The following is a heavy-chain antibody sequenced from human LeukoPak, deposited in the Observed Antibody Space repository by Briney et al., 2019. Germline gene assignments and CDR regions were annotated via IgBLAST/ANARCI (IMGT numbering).Heavy chain of an antibody. J-gene: IGHJ3*02. CDR1: GFTFSSYG. CDR2: ISGSGGST. V-gene: IGHV3-23*01. D-gene: IGHD4-17*01. Sequence: GGTLRLSCAASGFTFSSYGMSWVRQAPGKGLEWVSAISGSGGSTYYADSVKGRFTISRDNSKTTLYLQMNSLRAGDTAVYYCVLFGDYESPDGFDIWGQGTMVTVSS. CDR3: VLFGDYESPDGFDI.